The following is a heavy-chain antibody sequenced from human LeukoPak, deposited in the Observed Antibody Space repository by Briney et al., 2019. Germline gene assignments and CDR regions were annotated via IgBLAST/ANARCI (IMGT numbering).Heavy chain of an antibody. D-gene: IGHD1-26*01. CDR3: ARDLRGSPMDV. J-gene: IGHJ6*03. CDR1: GDSINSGYH. CDR2: IYYDGRT. V-gene: IGHV4-31*03. Sequence: TSQTLSLTCTVSGDSINSGYHWSWIRQQPGKGLEWIGNIYYDGRTYYKTSLKSRIIISVDMSKDQISPQLSSVTAADTAVYYCARDLRGSPMDVWGKGTPVAVSS.